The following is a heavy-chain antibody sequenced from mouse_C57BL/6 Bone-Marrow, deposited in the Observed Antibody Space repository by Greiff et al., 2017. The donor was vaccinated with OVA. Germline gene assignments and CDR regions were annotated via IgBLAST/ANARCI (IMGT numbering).Heavy chain of an antibody. CDR3: TTSIYYYGSRDWYFDV. Sequence: VQLQQSGAELVRPGASVKLSCTASGFNIKDAYMHWVKQRPEQGLAWIGWIDPENGDTEYASKFQGKATITADTSSNTAYLQLSSLTSEDTAVYYCTTSIYYYGSRDWYFDVWGTGTTVTVSS. V-gene: IGHV14-4*01. CDR1: GFNIKDAY. CDR2: IDPENGDT. D-gene: IGHD1-1*01. J-gene: IGHJ1*03.